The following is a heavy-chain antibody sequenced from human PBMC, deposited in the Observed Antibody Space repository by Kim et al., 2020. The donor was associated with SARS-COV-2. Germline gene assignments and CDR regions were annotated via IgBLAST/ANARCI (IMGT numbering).Heavy chain of an antibody. D-gene: IGHD6-6*01. J-gene: IGHJ4*02. V-gene: IGHV1-24*01. Sequence: ASVKVSCKVSGYTLTELSMHWVRQAPGKGLEWMGGFDPEDGETIYAQKFQGRVTMTEDTSTDTAYMELSSLRSEDTAVYYCATALNRGWVSYSSSVGGYYFDYWGQGTLVTVSS. CDR1: GYTLTELS. CDR2: FDPEDGET. CDR3: ATALNRGWVSYSSSVGGYYFDY.